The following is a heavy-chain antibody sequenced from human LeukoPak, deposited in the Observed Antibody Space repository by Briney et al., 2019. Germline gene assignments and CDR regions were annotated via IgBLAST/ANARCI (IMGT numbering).Heavy chain of an antibody. CDR1: GFTFSSYT. CDR2: ISSSSSYI. D-gene: IGHD6-13*01. CDR3: ASGIAAAGTFDP. V-gene: IGHV3-21*01. Sequence: GGSLRLSCAASGFTFSSYTMNWVRQAPGKGLEWVSSISSSSSYIYYADSVKGRFTISRDNAKNSLYLQMNSLRAEDTAVYYCASGIAAAGTFDPWGQGTLVTVSS. J-gene: IGHJ5*02.